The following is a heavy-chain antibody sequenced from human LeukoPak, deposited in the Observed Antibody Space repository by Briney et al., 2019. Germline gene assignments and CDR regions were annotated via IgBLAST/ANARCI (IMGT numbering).Heavy chain of an antibody. CDR2: IYYSGST. CDR1: GGSISSYY. Sequence: SETLSLTCTVSGGSISSYYWSWIWQPPGKGLEWIGYIYYSGSTNYNPSLKSRVTISVDTSKNQFSLKLSSVTAADTAVYYCARSPEVLRFDYWGQGTLVTVSS. J-gene: IGHJ4*02. D-gene: IGHD3-3*01. CDR3: ARSPEVLRFDY. V-gene: IGHV4-59*01.